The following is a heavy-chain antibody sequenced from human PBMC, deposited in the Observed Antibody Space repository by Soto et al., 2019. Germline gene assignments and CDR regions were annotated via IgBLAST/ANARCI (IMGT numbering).Heavy chain of an antibody. D-gene: IGHD3-10*01. Sequence: QVQLVQSGAEVQKPGSSVKVSCKASGGTFSSYTISWVRQAPGQGLEWMGRIIPILGIANYAQKFQGRVTITADKSTSTAYMELSSLRSEDTAVYYCAKTYYGSGSYETPYYFDYWGQGTLVTVSS. CDR2: IIPILGIA. V-gene: IGHV1-69*02. J-gene: IGHJ4*02. CDR3: AKTYYGSGSYETPYYFDY. CDR1: GGTFSSYT.